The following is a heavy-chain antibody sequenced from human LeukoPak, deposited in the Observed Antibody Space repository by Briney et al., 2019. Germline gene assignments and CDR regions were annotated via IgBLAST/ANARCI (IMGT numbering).Heavy chain of an antibody. CDR2: IYYSGST. V-gene: IGHV4-39*07. CDR3: ARENPNYSSGWTSIDY. Sequence: SETLSLTCTVSGGSISSSSYYWGWIRQPPGTGLEWIGSIYYSGSTYYNPSLKSRVTISVDKSKNQFSLKLSSVTAADTAVYYCARENPNYSSGWTSIDYWGQGTLVTVSS. D-gene: IGHD6-19*01. CDR1: GGSISSSSYY. J-gene: IGHJ4*02.